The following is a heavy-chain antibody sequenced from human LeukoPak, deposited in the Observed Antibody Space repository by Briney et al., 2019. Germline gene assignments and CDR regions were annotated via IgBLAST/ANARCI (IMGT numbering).Heavy chain of an antibody. V-gene: IGHV3-48*04. CDR2: ISNSGNSI. D-gene: IGHD3-9*01. CDR1: GFTLNSYS. CDR3: ARGVQYDILTGYPYYLDY. Sequence: GVSLRLSCAASGFTLNSYSMNWVRQAPGKGLEWVSYISNSGNSIYYADSVKGRFTISRDNAKNSLYLQMNSLRAEDTAEYYCARGVQYDILTGYPYYLDYWGQGTLVIVSS. J-gene: IGHJ4*02.